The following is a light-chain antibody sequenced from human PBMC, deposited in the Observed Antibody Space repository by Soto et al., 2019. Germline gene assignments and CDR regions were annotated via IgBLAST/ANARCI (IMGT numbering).Light chain of an antibody. Sequence: IVMTQSPDSLAVSLGESATINCKSSQRVLFRSDNKNYLAWYHQRSGQPPKLLIFWASTRESGVPDRFSGSGSGTDFTLAISSLQAEDVAVYYCQQYYTSPDTFGQGTKLEIK. V-gene: IGKV4-1*01. J-gene: IGKJ2*01. CDR2: WAS. CDR1: QRVLFRSDNKNY. CDR3: QQYYTSPDT.